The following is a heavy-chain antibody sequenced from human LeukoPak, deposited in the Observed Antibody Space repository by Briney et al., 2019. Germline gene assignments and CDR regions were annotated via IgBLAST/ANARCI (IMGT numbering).Heavy chain of an antibody. CDR1: GFTFSSYA. CDR2: ISSNGGST. V-gene: IGHV3-64*01. Sequence: AGGSLRLSCAASGFTFSSYAMHWVRQAPGKGLEYVSAISSNGGSTYYANSVKGRFTISRDNSKNTLYLQMGSLRAEDMAVYYCARGNIVVVVAATLYGNWFDPWGQGTLVTVSS. J-gene: IGHJ5*02. D-gene: IGHD2-15*01. CDR3: ARGNIVVVVAATLYGNWFDP.